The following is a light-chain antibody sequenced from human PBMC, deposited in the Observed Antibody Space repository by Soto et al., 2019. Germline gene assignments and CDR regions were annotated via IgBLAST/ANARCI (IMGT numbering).Light chain of an antibody. CDR3: QQYKNWPPIT. CDR1: QSVSSK. J-gene: IGKJ5*01. CDR2: GAS. Sequence: EIVMTQSPATLSVSPGERAPLSCRASQSVSSKLAWYQQKPGQAPRLLIYGASTSATGIPARFSGSGSGTEFTLTISSLQSEDFAVYYCQQYKNWPPITSGQGTRLEMK. V-gene: IGKV3-15*01.